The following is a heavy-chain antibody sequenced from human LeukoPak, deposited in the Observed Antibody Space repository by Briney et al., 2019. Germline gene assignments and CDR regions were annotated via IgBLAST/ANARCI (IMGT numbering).Heavy chain of an antibody. CDR2: IYSGGST. CDR1: GFTFSNSA. CDR3: ARGGDRRDGYNLAY. V-gene: IGHV3-53*04. J-gene: IGHJ4*02. Sequence: GGSLRLSCAASGFTFSNSAMSWVRQAPGKGLEWVSVIYSGGSTYYADSVKGRFTISRHNSKNTLYLQMNSLRAEDTAVYYCARGGDRRDGYNLAYWGQGTLVTISS. D-gene: IGHD5-24*01.